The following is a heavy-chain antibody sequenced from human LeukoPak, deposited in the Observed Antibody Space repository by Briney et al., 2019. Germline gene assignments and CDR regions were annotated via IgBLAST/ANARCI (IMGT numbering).Heavy chain of an antibody. D-gene: IGHD1-14*01. V-gene: IGHV3-73*01. J-gene: IGHJ4*02. CDR1: GFTFSGSA. Sequence: GGSLKLSCAASGFTFSGSAIHWVRQASGKGLEWIGRIKSKAYNYATTYAASVKGRFSISRDDSKSTAYLQMNSLKTEDTAVYYCTRPYDHSDYWGQGTLVTVSS. CDR3: TRPYDHSDY. CDR2: IKSKAYNYAT.